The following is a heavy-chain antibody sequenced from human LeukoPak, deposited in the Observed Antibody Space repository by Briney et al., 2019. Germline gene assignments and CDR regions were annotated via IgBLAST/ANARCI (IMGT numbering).Heavy chain of an antibody. V-gene: IGHV3-7*01. CDR2: IKTDGSEK. J-gene: IGHJ2*01. D-gene: IGHD4-17*01. CDR3: ARGGNHGDYWYFDL. Sequence: PGGSLRLSCEGSGFTFSNYWMGWVRQAPGKGLQWVANIKTDGSEKYYVDSVKGRFTISRDNAKNSLYLQMNSLRAEDTAVYYCARGGNHGDYWYFDLWGRGTLVTVSS. CDR1: GFTFSNYW.